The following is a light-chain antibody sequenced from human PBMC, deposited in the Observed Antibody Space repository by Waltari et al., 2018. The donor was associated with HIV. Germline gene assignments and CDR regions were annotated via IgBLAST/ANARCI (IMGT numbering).Light chain of an antibody. J-gene: IGKJ1*01. Sequence: DIQMTQSPSTLSASVGDRVTITCRASQSIIVWLAWYQQKPGKAPKLLIYKASSLESGVPSRFSGSGSGTECTRTISSLQPDDFATYYCQQYYSSPGTFGQGTKVEIK. CDR2: KAS. CDR3: QQYYSSPGT. V-gene: IGKV1-5*03. CDR1: QSIIVW.